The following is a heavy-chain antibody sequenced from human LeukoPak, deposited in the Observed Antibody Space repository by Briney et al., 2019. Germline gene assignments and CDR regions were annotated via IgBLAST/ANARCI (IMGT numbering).Heavy chain of an antibody. D-gene: IGHD6-13*01. V-gene: IGHV1-18*01. J-gene: IGHJ6*02. Sequence: ASVKVSCKASGYTFTSYGISWVRQAPGQGLEWMGSISAYNGNTNYAQKLQGRVTMTTDTSTSTAYMELRSLRSDDTAVYYCARDVAAAGIPYYYYGMDVWGQGTTVTVSS. CDR1: GYTFTSYG. CDR2: ISAYNGNT. CDR3: ARDVAAAGIPYYYYGMDV.